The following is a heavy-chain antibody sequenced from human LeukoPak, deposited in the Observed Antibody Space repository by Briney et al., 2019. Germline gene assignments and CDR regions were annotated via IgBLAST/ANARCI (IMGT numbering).Heavy chain of an antibody. V-gene: IGHV4-4*07. CDR2: IFTRGSA. CDR1: SDSISTYD. CDR3: ARHSPSGWYFFDF. Sequence: SDTLSLTCIVSSDSISTYDWGWLRQPAGKGLEWLGQIFTRGSATYNSSLKSRLTMPVDKSKNQVSLKLISVTAADTALYYCARHSPSGWYFFDFWGRGTLVTVSS. D-gene: IGHD6-19*01. J-gene: IGHJ4*02.